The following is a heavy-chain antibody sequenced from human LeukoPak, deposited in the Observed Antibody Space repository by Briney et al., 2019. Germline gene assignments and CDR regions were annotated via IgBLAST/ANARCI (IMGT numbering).Heavy chain of an antibody. D-gene: IGHD5-18*01. Sequence: GGSLRLSCAASGFTFSSYSMNWVRQAPGKGLEWVSSISSSSSYIYYADSVKGRFTISRDNAKNSLYLQMNSLRAEDTAVYYCAREEEYSYGQYLYWGQGTLVTVSS. J-gene: IGHJ4*02. CDR3: AREEEYSYGQYLY. CDR2: ISSSSSYI. V-gene: IGHV3-21*01. CDR1: GFTFSSYS.